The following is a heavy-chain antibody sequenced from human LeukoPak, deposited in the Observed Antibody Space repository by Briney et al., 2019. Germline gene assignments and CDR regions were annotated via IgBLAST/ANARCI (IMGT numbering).Heavy chain of an antibody. CDR1: GFTVSSNY. J-gene: IGHJ4*02. Sequence: GSLRLSCAASGFTVSSNYMSWARQAPGKGLEWVSVIYAAGSTYYADSVKGRFTISRDNSKNTLYLQMNSLRAEDTAVYYCATAAYSNGWYYFDSWGQGTLVTVSS. CDR3: ATAAYSNGWYYFDS. CDR2: IYAAGST. V-gene: IGHV3-66*02. D-gene: IGHD6-19*01.